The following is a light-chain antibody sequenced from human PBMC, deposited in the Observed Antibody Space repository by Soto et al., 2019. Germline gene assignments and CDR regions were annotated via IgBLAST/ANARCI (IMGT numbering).Light chain of an antibody. Sequence: DIQLTQSPSSLSASVGEGVTITCRSSQNINAYVNWYQQKSGKAPELLIYAASNLQSGVPPRFSGSGSGTEFALIITSLQPEDSATYYCQQSYIIPRTFGQGTKVDIK. CDR1: QNINAY. J-gene: IGKJ2*02. CDR3: QQSYIIPRT. CDR2: AAS. V-gene: IGKV1-39*01.